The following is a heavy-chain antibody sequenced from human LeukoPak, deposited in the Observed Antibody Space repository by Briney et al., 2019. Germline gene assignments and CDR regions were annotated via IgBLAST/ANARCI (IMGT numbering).Heavy chain of an antibody. D-gene: IGHD5-18*01. CDR2: INDSGST. J-gene: IGHJ3*02. V-gene: IGHV4-34*01. CDR1: GGSFSGYY. CDR3: ARRQLWLLVSAFDI. Sequence: PSETPSLTCAVYGGSFSGYYWSWIRQPPGKGLEWIGEINDSGSTNYNPSLKSRVTISVDTSKNQFSLKLSSVTAADTAVYYCARRQLWLLVSAFDIWGQGTMVTVSS.